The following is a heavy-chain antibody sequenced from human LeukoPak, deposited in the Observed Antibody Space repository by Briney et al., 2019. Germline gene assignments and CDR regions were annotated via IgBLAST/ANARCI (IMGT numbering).Heavy chain of an antibody. Sequence: PSETLSLTCTVSGYSISGGYYWGWIRQPPGKGLEWIGEINHSGSTNYNPSLKSRVTISVDTSKNQFSLKLSSVTAADTAVYYCARPHQQLVRRYYFDYWGQGTLVTVSS. CDR3: ARPHQQLVRRYYFDY. CDR2: INHSGST. J-gene: IGHJ4*02. CDR1: GYSISGGYY. V-gene: IGHV4-38-2*02. D-gene: IGHD6-13*01.